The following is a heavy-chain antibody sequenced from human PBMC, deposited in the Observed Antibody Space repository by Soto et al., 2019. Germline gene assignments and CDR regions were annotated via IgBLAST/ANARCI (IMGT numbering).Heavy chain of an antibody. J-gene: IGHJ5*02. D-gene: IGHD3-16*01. CDR2: INPNSGGT. Sequence: ASVKVSCKASGYTFTGYYMHRVRQAPGQGLEWMGWINPNSGGTNYAQKFQGRVTMTRDTSISTAYMELSRLRSDDTAVYYCARDLRAASVWFDPWGQGTLVTVSS. CDR3: ARDLRAASVWFDP. V-gene: IGHV1-2*02. CDR1: GYTFTGYY.